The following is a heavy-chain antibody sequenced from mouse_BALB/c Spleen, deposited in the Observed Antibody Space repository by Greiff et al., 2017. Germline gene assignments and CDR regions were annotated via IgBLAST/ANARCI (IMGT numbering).Heavy chain of an antibody. J-gene: IGHJ3*01. CDR1: GYTFTSYW. V-gene: IGHV1S81*02. D-gene: IGHD2-1*01. CDR3: ARYGNHAWFAY. Sequence: VQLQQPGAELVKPGASVKLSCKASGYTFTSYWMHWVKQRPGQGLEWIGEINPSNGRTNYNEKFKSKATLTVDKSSSTAYMQLSSLTSEDSAVYYCARYGNHAWFAYWGQGTLVTVSA. CDR2: INPSNGRT.